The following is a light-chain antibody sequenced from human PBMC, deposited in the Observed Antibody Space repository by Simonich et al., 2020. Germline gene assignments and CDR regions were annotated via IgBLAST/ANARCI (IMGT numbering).Light chain of an antibody. CDR3: SSYTSSSLVV. J-gene: IGLJ2*01. Sequence: QSALPQHASVSGSPGPSIPISSTGTSRYVCGSNYVSWYQQPPGKAPKLMIYAVSKRPSGVSNRFSGSKSGNTASLTISGLQAEDEADYYCSSYTSSSLVVFGGGTKLTVL. V-gene: IGLV2-14*01. CDR2: AVS. CDR1: SRYVCGSNY.